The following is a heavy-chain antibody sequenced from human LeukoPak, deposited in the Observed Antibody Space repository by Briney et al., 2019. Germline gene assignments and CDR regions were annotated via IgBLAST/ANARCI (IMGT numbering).Heavy chain of an antibody. Sequence: GGSLRLSCAASGFTFSNAWMSWVRQAPGKGLEWVGRIKSKTDGGTTDYAAPVKGRFTISRDDSKNTLYLQMNSLKTEDTAVYYCTTDISQLLFTMVRGVHNWFDPWGQGTLVTVSS. J-gene: IGHJ5*02. CDR1: GFTFSNAW. D-gene: IGHD3-10*01. V-gene: IGHV3-15*01. CDR2: IKSKTDGGTT. CDR3: TTDISQLLFTMVRGVHNWFDP.